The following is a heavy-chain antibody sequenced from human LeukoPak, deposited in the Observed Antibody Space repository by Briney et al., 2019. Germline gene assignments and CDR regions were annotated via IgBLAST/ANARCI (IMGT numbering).Heavy chain of an antibody. CDR1: GFTFSTYA. V-gene: IGHV3-23*01. Sequence: GGSLRLSCAASGFTFSTYAMSWVRQAPGKGLEWVSAIGGSGGSTYYADSVKGRFTISRDNSKNTLYLQMNSLRDEDTAVYYCARDLVAAAGSAWGQGTQVTVSS. D-gene: IGHD6-13*01. CDR3: ARDLVAAAGSA. J-gene: IGHJ5*02. CDR2: IGGSGGST.